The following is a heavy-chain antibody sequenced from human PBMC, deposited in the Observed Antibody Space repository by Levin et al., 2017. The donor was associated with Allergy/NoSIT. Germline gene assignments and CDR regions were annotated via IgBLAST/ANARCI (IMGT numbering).Heavy chain of an antibody. CDR2: TSFDGSEQ. CDR1: GFTFNLYT. J-gene: IGHJ4*02. CDR3: ARLDRGVFPFDF. D-gene: IGHD3-16*01. Sequence: PGESLKISCAASGFTFNLYTMHWVRQAPGKGPEWVALTSFDGSEQHYADSVKGRFTISRDNSKDSLYLQMNNLTHDDTAFYYCARLDRGVFPFDFWGRGTLVTVSS. V-gene: IGHV3-30*04.